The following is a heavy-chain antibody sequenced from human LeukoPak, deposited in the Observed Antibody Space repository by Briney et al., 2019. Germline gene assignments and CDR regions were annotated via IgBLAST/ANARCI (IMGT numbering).Heavy chain of an antibody. D-gene: IGHD6-25*01. Sequence: PSETLSLTCTASGGSISSSSYYWGWIRQPPGKGLEWIGSIYYSGSTYYNPSLKSRVTISVDTSKNQFSLKLSSVTAADTAVYYCARSGDSGYYYYYYMDVWGKGTTVTVSS. CDR3: ARSGDSGYYYYYYMDV. CDR2: IYYSGST. J-gene: IGHJ6*03. CDR1: GGSISSSSYY. V-gene: IGHV4-39*01.